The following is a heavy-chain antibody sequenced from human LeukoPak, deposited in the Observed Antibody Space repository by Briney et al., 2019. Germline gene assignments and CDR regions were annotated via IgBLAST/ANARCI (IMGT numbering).Heavy chain of an antibody. CDR3: AKPISGGLAVSANWFAP. CDR1: GFAFSFFA. J-gene: IGHJ5*01. V-gene: IGHV3-23*01. Sequence: GGSLRLSCEASGFAFSFFAMSWLRQAPGKGLEWFSTINTNSGTRAYSASVRGRFTISRDNSKNTLYLQLHTLRADDTAVYYCAKPISGGLAVSANWFAPWGQGTLVVVSS. D-gene: IGHD6-19*01. CDR2: INTNSGTR.